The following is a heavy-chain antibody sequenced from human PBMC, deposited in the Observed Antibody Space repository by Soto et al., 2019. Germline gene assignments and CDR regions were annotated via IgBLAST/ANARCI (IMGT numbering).Heavy chain of an antibody. CDR1: GFTFSIYS. CDR3: ARAGGPPXSKGYDSSGYYLSYFDY. Sequence: GGSLRLSCAASGFTFSIYSMNWVRQAPGKGLEWVSYISSSSSTIYYADSVKGRFTISRDNAKNSLYLQMNSLRDEDTAVYYCARAGGPPXSKGYDSSGYYLSYFDYWGQGTLVTVSS. J-gene: IGHJ4*02. CDR2: ISSSSSTI. V-gene: IGHV3-48*02. D-gene: IGHD3-22*01.